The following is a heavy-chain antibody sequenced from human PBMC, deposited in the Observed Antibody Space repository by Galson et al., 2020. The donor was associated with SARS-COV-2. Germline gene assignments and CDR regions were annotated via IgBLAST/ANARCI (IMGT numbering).Heavy chain of an antibody. CDR2: INHSGST. CDR3: ARGGVAARDQGDYYYYYGMDV. Sequence: SETLSLTCAVYGGSFSGYYWSWIRQPPGKGLEWIGEINHSGSTNYNPSLKSRVTISVDTSKNQFSLKLSSVTAADTAVYYCARGGVAARDQGDYYYYYGMDVWGQGTTVTVSS. CDR1: GGSFSGYY. J-gene: IGHJ6*02. V-gene: IGHV4-34*01. D-gene: IGHD6-6*01.